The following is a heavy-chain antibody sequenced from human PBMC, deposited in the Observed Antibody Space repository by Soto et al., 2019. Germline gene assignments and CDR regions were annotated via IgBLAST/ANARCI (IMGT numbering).Heavy chain of an antibody. V-gene: IGHV5-10-1*01. Sequence: PGQCLRIPCRGSGCSCISYWSSCMRQMPGKGLEWMGRIDPSDSYTNYSPSFQGHVTISADKSISTAYLQWSSLKASDTAMYYCARDIVVVRAGHARYYYGMDVWGQGTTVTVSS. CDR3: ARDIVVVRAGHARYYYGMDV. D-gene: IGHD2-2*01. J-gene: IGHJ6*02. CDR1: GCSCISYW. CDR2: IDPSDSYT.